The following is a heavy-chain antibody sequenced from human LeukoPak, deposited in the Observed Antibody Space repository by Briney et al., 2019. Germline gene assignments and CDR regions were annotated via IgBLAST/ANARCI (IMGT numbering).Heavy chain of an antibody. CDR1: GGSISSHY. CDR3: ARDLEWGDAFDI. J-gene: IGHJ3*02. V-gene: IGHV4-59*11. CDR2: IYYSGST. D-gene: IGHD1-26*01. Sequence: SETLSLTCTVSGGSISSHYWSWIRQPPGKGLEWIGYIYYSGSTNYNPSLKSRVTISVNTSKNQFSLKLSSVTAADTAVYYCARDLEWGDAFDIWGQGTMVTVSS.